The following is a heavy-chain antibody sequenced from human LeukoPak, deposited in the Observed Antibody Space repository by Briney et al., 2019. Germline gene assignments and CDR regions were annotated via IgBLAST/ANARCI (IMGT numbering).Heavy chain of an antibody. CDR1: GFTFSSYS. J-gene: IGHJ4*02. CDR2: ISSNSYI. CDR3: ARNSPGSGWYPDY. V-gene: IGHV3-21*01. Sequence: GGSLRLSCAASGFTFSSYSMNWVRQAPGKGLEWVSSISSNSYIYYADSVKGRFTISRDNAKNSLYLQMNSLRAEDTAVYYCARNSPGSGWYPDYWGQGTLVTVSS. D-gene: IGHD6-19*01.